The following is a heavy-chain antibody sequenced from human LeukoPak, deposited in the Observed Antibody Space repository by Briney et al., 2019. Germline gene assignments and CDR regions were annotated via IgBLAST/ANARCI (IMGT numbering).Heavy chain of an antibody. V-gene: IGHV3-7*01. CDR1: GFTFSSYW. Sequence: TGGSLRLSCAASGFTFSSYWMSWVRQAPGKGLEWVANIKQDGSEKYYVDSVKGRFTISRDNAKNSLYLQMNSLRAEDTAVYYCAKTPRYCSSTSCYTPFDYWGQGTLVTVSS. J-gene: IGHJ4*02. CDR2: IKQDGSEK. D-gene: IGHD2-2*02. CDR3: AKTPRYCSSTSCYTPFDY.